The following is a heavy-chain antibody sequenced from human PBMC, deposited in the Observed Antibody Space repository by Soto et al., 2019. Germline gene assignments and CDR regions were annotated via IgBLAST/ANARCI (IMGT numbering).Heavy chain of an antibody. V-gene: IGHV3-7*01. D-gene: IGHD1-26*01. CDR1: GFTFSSYW. J-gene: IGHJ4*02. CDR2: IKQDGSEK. Sequence: EVQLLESGGGLVQPGGSLRLSCAASGFTFSSYWMSWVRQAPGKGLEWVANIKQDGSEKYYVDSVKGRFTISRDNAKNSLYLQMNSLRAEDTAVYYCAAENSGSYSGFDYWGQGTLVTVSS. CDR3: AAENSGSYSGFDY.